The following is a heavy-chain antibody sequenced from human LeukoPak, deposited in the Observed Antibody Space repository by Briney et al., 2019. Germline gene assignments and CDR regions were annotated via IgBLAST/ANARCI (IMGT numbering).Heavy chain of an antibody. CDR2: INPSGGST. CDR1: GYTFTSYY. J-gene: IGHJ3*02. D-gene: IGHD2-2*02. Sequence: ASVKVSCKASGYTFTSYYMHWVRQAPGQGLEWMGIINPSGGSTSYAQKFQGGVTMTRDTSTSTVYMELSSLRSEDTAVYYCARVGYCSSTSCYIATPVMGAFDIWGQGTMVTVSS. CDR3: ARVGYCSSTSCYIATPVMGAFDI. V-gene: IGHV1-46*01.